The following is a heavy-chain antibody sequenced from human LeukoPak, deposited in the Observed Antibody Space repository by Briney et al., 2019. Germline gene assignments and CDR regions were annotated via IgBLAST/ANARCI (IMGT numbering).Heavy chain of an antibody. D-gene: IGHD5-18*01. V-gene: IGHV4-59*01. CDR1: GGSISSYY. Sequence: SETLSLTCTVSGGSISSYYWSWIRQPPGKGLEWIGYIYYSGSTNYNPSLKSRVTISVDTSKNQFSLKLSSVTAADTAVYYCARDHRYSYGYSAIAFDIWGQGTMVTVSS. CDR2: IYYSGST. J-gene: IGHJ3*02. CDR3: ARDHRYSYGYSAIAFDI.